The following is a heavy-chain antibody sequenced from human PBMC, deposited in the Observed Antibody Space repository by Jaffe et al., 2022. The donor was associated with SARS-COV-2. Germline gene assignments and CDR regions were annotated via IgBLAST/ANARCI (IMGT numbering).Heavy chain of an antibody. CDR1: GGSISSGSYY. D-gene: IGHD3-3*01. CDR3: AGEYYDFWSGSAALDY. Sequence: QVQLQESGPGLVKPSQTLSLTCTVSGGSISSGSYYWSWIRQPAGKGLEWIGRIYTSGSTNYNPSLKSRVTISVDTSKNQFSLKLSSVTAADTAVYYCAGEYYDFWSGSAALDYWGQGTLVTVSS. V-gene: IGHV4-61*02. J-gene: IGHJ4*02. CDR2: IYTSGST.